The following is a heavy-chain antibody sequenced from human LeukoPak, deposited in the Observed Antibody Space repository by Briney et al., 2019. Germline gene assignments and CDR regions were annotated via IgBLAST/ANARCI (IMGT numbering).Heavy chain of an antibody. D-gene: IGHD6-19*01. J-gene: IGHJ4*02. CDR3: ARDLIAVTGTGDY. CDR2: ISMSSGTK. V-gene: IGHV3-48*01. CDR1: GFNFNRFS. Sequence: PGGSLRLSCAASGFNFNRFSMNWVRQAPGTRLEWVSYISMSSGTKYYADSVKGRFTISRDNAKNSLYLQMNSLRAEDTAVYYCARDLIAVTGTGDYWGQGTLVTVSS.